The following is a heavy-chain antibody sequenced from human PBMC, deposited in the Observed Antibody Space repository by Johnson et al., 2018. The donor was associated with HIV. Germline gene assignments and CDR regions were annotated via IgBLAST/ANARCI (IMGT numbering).Heavy chain of an antibody. CDR2: ISGSGGST. CDR3: AIVGIFGVAPDDAFDI. Sequence: MLLVESGGGVVQPGTSLRLSCAASGFTFKIYAMHWVRQAPGKGLEWVSAISGSGGSTYYADSVKGRFTISRDNSKNTLYLQMNSLRAEDTAVYYCAIVGIFGVAPDDAFDIWGQGTMVTVSS. J-gene: IGHJ3*02. V-gene: IGHV3-23*04. D-gene: IGHD3-3*01. CDR1: GFTFKIYA.